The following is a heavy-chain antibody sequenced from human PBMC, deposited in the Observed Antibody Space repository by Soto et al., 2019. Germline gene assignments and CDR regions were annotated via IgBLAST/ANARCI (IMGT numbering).Heavy chain of an antibody. CDR1: GGTFSSYA. J-gene: IGHJ4*02. Sequence: GASVKVSCKASGGTFSSYAISWVRQAPGQGLEWMGWIIPIFGTTNYAQKFQGRVTITTDKSTSTAYMELRSLRSDDTAVYYCARGPMVRGVIIFDYWGQGTLVTVSS. D-gene: IGHD3-10*01. CDR3: ARGPMVRGVIIFDY. CDR2: IIPIFGTT. V-gene: IGHV1-69*05.